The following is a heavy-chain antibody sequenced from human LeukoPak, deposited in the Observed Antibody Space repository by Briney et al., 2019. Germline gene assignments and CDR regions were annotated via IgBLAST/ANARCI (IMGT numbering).Heavy chain of an antibody. CDR1: GGTFSSYA. CDR2: IIPIFGTA. J-gene: IGHJ6*04. V-gene: IGHV1-69*13. CDR3: ARDAHTSLVVPAAMIGYYGMDV. Sequence: SVKVSCKASGGTFSSYAISWVRQAPGQGLEWMGGIIPIFGTANYAQKFQGRVTMTADESTSTAYMELSSLRSEDTAVYYCARDAHTSLVVPAAMIGYYGMDVWGKGTTVTVSS. D-gene: IGHD2-2*01.